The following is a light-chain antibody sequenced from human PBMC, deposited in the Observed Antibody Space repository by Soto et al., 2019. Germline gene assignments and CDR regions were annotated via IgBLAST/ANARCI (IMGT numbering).Light chain of an antibody. CDR3: QQYNSYSIT. V-gene: IGKV1-5*03. J-gene: IGKJ5*01. CDR1: QSISSW. CDR2: KAS. Sequence: DIQMTQSPSTLSASVGDRVTITCRASQSISSWLAWYQQKPGKAPKLLIYKASSLGSGVPSRFSGSGSGTEFTLTISSLQPDDFATYYCQQYNSYSITFGQGTRLEIK.